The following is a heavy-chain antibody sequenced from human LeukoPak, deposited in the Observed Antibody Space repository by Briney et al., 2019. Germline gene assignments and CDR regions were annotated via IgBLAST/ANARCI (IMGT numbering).Heavy chain of an antibody. D-gene: IGHD2-21*01. CDR3: AKDQTGSAYCGGDCYPEYFQH. J-gene: IGHJ1*01. Sequence: PGGSLRLSCAASGFTFSSYAMSWVRQAPGKGREWVSAISGSGGSTYYADSVKGRFTISRDNSKNTLYLQMNSLRAEDTAVYYCAKDQTGSAYCGGDCYPEYFQHWGQGTLVTVSS. CDR2: ISGSGGST. CDR1: GFTFSSYA. V-gene: IGHV3-23*01.